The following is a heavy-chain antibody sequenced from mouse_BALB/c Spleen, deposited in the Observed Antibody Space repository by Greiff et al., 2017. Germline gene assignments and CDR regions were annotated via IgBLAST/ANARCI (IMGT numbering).Heavy chain of an antibody. Sequence: EVKLMESGGGLVQPGGSMKLSCVASGFTFSNYWMNWVRQSPEKGLEWVAEIRLKSNNYATHYAESVKGRFTISRDDSKSSVYLQMNNLRAEDTGIYYCTRSIAMDYWGQGTSVTVSS. J-gene: IGHJ4*01. CDR1: GFTFSNYW. CDR2: IRLKSNNYAT. D-gene: IGHD2-3*01. CDR3: TRSIAMDY. V-gene: IGHV6-6*02.